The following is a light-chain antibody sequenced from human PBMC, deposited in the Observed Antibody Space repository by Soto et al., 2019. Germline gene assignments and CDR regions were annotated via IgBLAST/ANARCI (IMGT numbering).Light chain of an antibody. Sequence: IVMTQSPDSLTVCLGERSPIHCQSSQSVLYTSNNKNYLAWYQQKSGQPPRLLIKWASTRESGVPDRFSGSGSGTDFTLTISSLEAEDVATYYCHQYYKELFTFGPGTKVDIK. J-gene: IGKJ3*01. CDR3: HQYYKELFT. CDR1: QSVLYTSNNKNY. V-gene: IGKV4-1*01. CDR2: WAS.